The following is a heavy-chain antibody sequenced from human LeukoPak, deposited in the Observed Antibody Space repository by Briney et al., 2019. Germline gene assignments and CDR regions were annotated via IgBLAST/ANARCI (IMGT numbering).Heavy chain of an antibody. CDR2: IYYSGST. J-gene: IGHJ4*02. V-gene: IGHV4-61*01. Sequence: PSETLSLTCTVSGGSISSGNYYWGWIRQPPEKGLEWIGYIYYSGSTNYNPSLKSRVTTSVDTSKNQFSLKLSSVTAADTAVYYCARTFNYYDSSGYYGWGQGTLVTVSS. CDR3: ARTFNYYDSSGYYG. CDR1: GGSISSGNYY. D-gene: IGHD3-22*01.